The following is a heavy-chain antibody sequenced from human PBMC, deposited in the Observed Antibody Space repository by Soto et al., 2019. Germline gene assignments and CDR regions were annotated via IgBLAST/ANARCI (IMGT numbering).Heavy chain of an antibody. D-gene: IGHD3-22*01. Sequence: EVQLVESGGGLVKPGGSLRLSCAASGFTFSTYNMNWVRQAPGKGLEWVSSISSTITYIYYADSVKGRFTVSRDNAKNSLYLQMNSLRSEDTAVYYCARAGGGVITAVYGMDVWGQGTTVTVSS. CDR2: ISSTITYI. CDR3: ARAGGGVITAVYGMDV. V-gene: IGHV3-21*04. CDR1: GFTFSTYN. J-gene: IGHJ6*02.